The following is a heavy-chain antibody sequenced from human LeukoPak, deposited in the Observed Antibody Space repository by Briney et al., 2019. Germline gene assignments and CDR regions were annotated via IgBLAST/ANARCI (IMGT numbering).Heavy chain of an antibody. CDR2: INPDGSTT. CDR3: ARVSVGRYYFDN. CDR1: GFTFSSYW. V-gene: IGHV3-74*01. Sequence: GGSLRLSCAASGFTFSSYWMHWVRQAPGKGLVWVSRINPDGSTTSYADSVKGRFTISRDSAKNTLYLQMNSLRAEDTAVYYCARVSVGRYYFDNWGQGAPVTVS. J-gene: IGHJ4*02. D-gene: IGHD3-3*02.